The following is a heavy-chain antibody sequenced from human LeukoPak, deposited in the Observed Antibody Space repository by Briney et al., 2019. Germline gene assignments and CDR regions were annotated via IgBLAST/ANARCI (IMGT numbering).Heavy chain of an antibody. CDR2: ISGSGDST. Sequence: PGGTLRLSCAASKFTFSSYVMSWVRQAPGKGLEWVSTISGSGDSTYYADSVKGRFTISRDNSKNTLYLQMNSLRAEDTAVYYCAKNPESYDILTGYGRSVIDYWGQGTLVTVSS. CDR3: AKNPESYDILTGYGRSVIDY. D-gene: IGHD3-9*01. V-gene: IGHV3-23*01. CDR1: KFTFSSYV. J-gene: IGHJ4*02.